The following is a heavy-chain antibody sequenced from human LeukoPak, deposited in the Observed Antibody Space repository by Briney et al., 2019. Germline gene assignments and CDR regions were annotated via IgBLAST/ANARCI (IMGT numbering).Heavy chain of an antibody. CDR1: GGSISSGGYY. CDR2: IYYSGST. CDR3: ARVNYYDSSGYTDY. D-gene: IGHD3-22*01. V-gene: IGHV4-31*03. J-gene: IGHJ4*02. Sequence: SETLSLTCTVSGGSISSGGYYWSWIRQHPGKGLEWIGYIYYSGSTYYNPSLKSRVTISVDTSKNQFSLKLSSVTTADTAVYYCARVNYYDSSGYTDYWGQGTLVTVSS.